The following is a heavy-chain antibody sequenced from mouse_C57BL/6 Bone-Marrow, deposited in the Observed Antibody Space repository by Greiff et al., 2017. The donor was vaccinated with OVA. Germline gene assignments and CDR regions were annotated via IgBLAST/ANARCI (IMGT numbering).Heavy chain of an antibody. J-gene: IGHJ1*03. CDR3: ARPRWYFDV. V-gene: IGHV1-64*01. Sequence: QVQLKESGAELVKPGASVKLSCKASGYTFTSYWMHWVKQRPGQGLEWIGMIHPNSGSTNYNEKFKSKATLTVDKSSSTAYMQLSSLTSEDSAVYYCARPRWYFDVWGTGTTVTVSS. CDR2: IHPNSGST. CDR1: GYTFTSYW.